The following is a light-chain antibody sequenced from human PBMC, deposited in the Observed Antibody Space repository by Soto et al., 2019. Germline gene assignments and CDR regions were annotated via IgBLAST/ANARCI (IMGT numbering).Light chain of an antibody. CDR3: QQSYNTPLT. J-gene: IGKJ1*01. Sequence: DIQMTQSPSSLSASVGDRITITCQASQDISNRLNWYRQKSGAAPELLIYDASTLQSGVPSRFRGGASGTDFTLTISSLQLDDFATYYCQQSYNTPLTFGQGTKVEIK. V-gene: IGKV1-39*01. CDR1: QDISNR. CDR2: DAS.